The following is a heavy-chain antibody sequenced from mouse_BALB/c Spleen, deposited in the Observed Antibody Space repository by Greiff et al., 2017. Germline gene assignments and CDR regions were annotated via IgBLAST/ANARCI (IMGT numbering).Heavy chain of an antibody. D-gene: IGHD1-1*01. J-gene: IGHJ3*01. CDR3: ARIYYYGSSSAWFAY. V-gene: IGHV1S56*01. CDR2: IYPGNVNT. Sequence: QVQLKQSGPELVKPGASVRISCKASGYTFTSYYIHWVKQRPGQGLEWIGWIYPGNVNTKYNEKFKGKATLTTDKSSSTAYMQLSRLTSEDSAVYFCARIYYYGSSSAWFAYWGQGTLVTVSA. CDR1: GYTFTSYY.